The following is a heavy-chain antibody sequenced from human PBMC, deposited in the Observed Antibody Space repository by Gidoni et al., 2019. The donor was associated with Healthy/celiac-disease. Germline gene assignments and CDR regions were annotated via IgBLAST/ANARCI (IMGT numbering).Heavy chain of an antibody. CDR1: GFTFSSYA. D-gene: IGHD1-26*01. Sequence: EVQLLESGGGLVQPGGSLRLSCAASGFTFSSYAMSWVRQAPGKGLEWVAAISGSGGSTYYADSVKGRFTIARDNSKNTLYLQMNSLRAEDTAVYYCAKGFKKAGATTLFDYWGQGTLVTVSS. CDR3: AKGFKKAGATTLFDY. CDR2: ISGSGGST. V-gene: IGHV3-23*01. J-gene: IGHJ4*02.